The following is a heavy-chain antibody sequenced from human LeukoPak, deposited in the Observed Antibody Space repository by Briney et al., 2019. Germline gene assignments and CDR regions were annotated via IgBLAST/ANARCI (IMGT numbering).Heavy chain of an antibody. CDR3: ARGGDYGDLRYFDY. Sequence: SETLSLTCTVSGGSINNYYWSWIRQPPGKGLEWIGYIYYRGSTNYTPSLKSRVTFSVDTSKNQFSLKLNSVTAADTAVYYCARGGDYGDLRYFDYWGQGTLVTVSS. CDR1: GGSINNYY. J-gene: IGHJ4*02. CDR2: IYYRGST. D-gene: IGHD4-17*01. V-gene: IGHV4-59*12.